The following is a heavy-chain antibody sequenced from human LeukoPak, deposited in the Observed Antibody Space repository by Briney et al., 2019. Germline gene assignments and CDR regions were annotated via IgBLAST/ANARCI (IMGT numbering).Heavy chain of an antibody. Sequence: GRSLRLSCAASGFTFRSYAMHWVRQAPGKGLEWVAVISHDGGNKYYADSVKGRFTVSRDNSKNTLYLQMNSLRAEDTAVYYCAKAQSNWFDPWGQGTLVTVSS. V-gene: IGHV3-30-3*01. CDR2: ISHDGGNK. J-gene: IGHJ5*02. CDR3: AKAQSNWFDP. CDR1: GFTFRSYA.